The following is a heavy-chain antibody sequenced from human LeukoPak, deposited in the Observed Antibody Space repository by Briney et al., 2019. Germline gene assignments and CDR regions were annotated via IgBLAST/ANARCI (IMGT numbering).Heavy chain of an antibody. J-gene: IGHJ4*02. CDR1: GFTFSSYA. Sequence: PRGSLRLSCAASGFTFSSYAMGWVRQAPGKGLEWVSAISGSGGTTYYADSVKGRFTISRDNSKNTVNLQMNSLRAEDTAIYYCAKDYTSGWKDFDSWGQGALVTVSS. CDR3: AKDYTSGWKDFDS. CDR2: ISGSGGTT. D-gene: IGHD6-19*01. V-gene: IGHV3-23*01.